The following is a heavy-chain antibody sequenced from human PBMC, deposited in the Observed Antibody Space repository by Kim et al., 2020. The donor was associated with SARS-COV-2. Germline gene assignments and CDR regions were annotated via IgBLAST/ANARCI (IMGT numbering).Heavy chain of an antibody. J-gene: IGHJ6*02. CDR2: ISPYTGDT. CDR1: GYSFSNYG. Sequence: ASVKVSCKASGYSFSNYGISWVRQAPGQGLEWMGWISPYTGDTNYAQKLQGRVTMTTDTSTSTAYMELRSLRSDDTAVYHCAREGQGSITIFGVVMLGGMDFWGQGTTVTVSS. V-gene: IGHV1-18*01. D-gene: IGHD3-3*01. CDR3: AREGQGSITIFGVVMLGGMDF.